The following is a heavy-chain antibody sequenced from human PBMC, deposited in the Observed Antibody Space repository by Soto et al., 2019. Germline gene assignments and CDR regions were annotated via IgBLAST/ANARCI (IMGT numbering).Heavy chain of an antibody. D-gene: IGHD2-2*01. J-gene: IGHJ4*02. CDR1: GFTFSNYA. CDR2: VSYDGDNE. V-gene: IGHV3-30*18. CDR3: AKDGGLAYCNSPGCSAELFAY. Sequence: PGGSLRLSCVASGFTFSNYAMHWVRQAPGKGLEWVAIVSYDGDNEYYADSVRGRFFISRDNSRNTLYLQTSSLRHEDTAVYYCAKDGGLAYCNSPGCSAELFAYWGRGTQVTVSS.